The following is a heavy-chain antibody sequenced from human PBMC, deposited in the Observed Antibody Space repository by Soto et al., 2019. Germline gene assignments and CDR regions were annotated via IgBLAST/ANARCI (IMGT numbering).Heavy chain of an antibody. CDR1: GFTFTSYA. J-gene: IGHJ4*02. CDR2: ISASGRST. V-gene: IGHV3-23*01. CDR3: AKDVIDTSGYYVFHY. D-gene: IGHD3-22*01. Sequence: XGSLLRSCAASGFTFTSYAMSWVRQAPGKGLEWVSTISASGRSTYYADAVEGRFSISRDNSKNTLYLQMNSLRAEDTAIYYCAKDVIDTSGYYVFHYWGQGTLVTVSS.